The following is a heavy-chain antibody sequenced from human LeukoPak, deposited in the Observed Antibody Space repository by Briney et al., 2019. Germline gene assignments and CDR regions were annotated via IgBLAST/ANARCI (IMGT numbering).Heavy chain of an antibody. CDR3: ARCDGGVTGDF. CDR2: VFPADSDT. Sequence: LKISCKVSGYGSSNYCIAWVRQMPGKGRVWIRIVFPADSDTRYSPSFQGQVTISADKSINTFSLQLTSVTAADTAIYYCARCDGGVTGDFWGQGTLVTVYS. CDR1: GYGSSNYC. D-gene: IGHD3-16*01. V-gene: IGHV5-51*01. J-gene: IGHJ4*02.